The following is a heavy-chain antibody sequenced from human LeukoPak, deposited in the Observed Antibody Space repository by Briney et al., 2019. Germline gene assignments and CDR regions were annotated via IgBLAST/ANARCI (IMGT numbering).Heavy chain of an antibody. D-gene: IGHD5-18*01. CDR3: ARDRGYSYGVDS. CDR1: GGSISSAAYY. V-gene: IGHV4-31*03. Sequence: SETLSLTCTVSGGSISSAAYYWNWIRQHPGKGLEWIGYIYHSGITNYNPSHKSRVTISVDTSKNQFSLKLSSVTAADTAVYYCARDRGYSYGVDSWGQGTLVTVSS. J-gene: IGHJ4*02. CDR2: IYHSGIT.